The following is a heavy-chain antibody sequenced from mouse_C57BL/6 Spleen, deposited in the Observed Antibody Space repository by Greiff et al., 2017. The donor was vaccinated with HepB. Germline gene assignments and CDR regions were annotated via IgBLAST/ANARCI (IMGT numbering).Heavy chain of an antibody. CDR1: GFTFSSYA. V-gene: IGHV5-4*01. J-gene: IGHJ4*01. CDR2: ISDGGSYT. Sequence: EVNVVESGGGLVKPGGSLKLSCAASGFTFSSYAMSWVRQTPEKRLEWVATISDGGSYTYYPDNVKGRFTISRDNAKNNLYLQMSHLKSEDTAMYYCARDMGNSYAMDYWGQGTSVTVSS. D-gene: IGHD2-1*01. CDR3: ARDMGNSYAMDY.